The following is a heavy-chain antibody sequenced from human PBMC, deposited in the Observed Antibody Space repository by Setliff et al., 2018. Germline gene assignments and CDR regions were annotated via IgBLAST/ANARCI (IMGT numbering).Heavy chain of an antibody. V-gene: IGHV3-30*01. CDR1: GFTFGGHA. CDR2: ISYDGSNQ. CDR3: ARRSGTSGQGGFDI. J-gene: IGHJ3*02. D-gene: IGHD1-26*01. Sequence: GGSLRLSCAASGFTFGGHAMHWVRQAPGKGLEWVAVISYDGSNQYYADSVKGRFTVSRDNSKNTLSLQMYSLRTEDTALYYCARRSGTSGQGGFDIWGQGTMVTVSS.